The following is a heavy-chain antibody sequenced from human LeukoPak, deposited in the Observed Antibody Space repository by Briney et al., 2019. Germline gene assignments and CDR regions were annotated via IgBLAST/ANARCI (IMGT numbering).Heavy chain of an antibody. CDR2: ISYDGSDK. V-gene: IGHV3-30*18. CDR3: AKDRSGSWSFDY. CDR1: GFTFTRSG. J-gene: IGHJ4*02. Sequence: GRFLRLSCAASGFTFTRSGMHWVRQAPGKGLEWLAVISYDGSDKYCADSVKGRFTISRDNSKNTLYLQMNSLRAEDTAVYYCAKDRSGSWSFDYWGQGTLVTVSS. D-gene: IGHD6-13*01.